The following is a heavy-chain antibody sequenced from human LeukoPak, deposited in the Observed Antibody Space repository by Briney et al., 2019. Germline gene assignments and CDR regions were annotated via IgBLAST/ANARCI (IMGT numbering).Heavy chain of an antibody. CDR3: ARGLKPPWDSTDYHD. D-gene: IGHD2-2*01. CDR1: GYTFTSYG. V-gene: IGHV1-2*06. J-gene: IGHJ4*02. Sequence: ASVKVSCKASGYTFTSYGISWVRQAPGQGLEWMGRINPSSGGTNYAQKFQGTVTMTRDTSTSTVYMELSSLRSKDTAVYYCARGLKPPWDSTDYHDWGQGTLVTVSS. CDR2: INPSSGGT.